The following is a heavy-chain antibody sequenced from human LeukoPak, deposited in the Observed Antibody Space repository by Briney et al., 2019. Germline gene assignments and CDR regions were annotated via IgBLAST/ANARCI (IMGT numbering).Heavy chain of an antibody. J-gene: IGHJ4*02. CDR2: GNPNRGGT. CDR1: GYRFTGYY. CDR3: ARGVAFSDY. D-gene: IGHD5-12*01. V-gene: IGHV1-2*02. Sequence: ASMKVSCKASGYRFTGYYMHWVRQAPGQVVEWMGWGNPNRGGTIFAQKFQGRVTMTRDTSISTAYMEQGSLRSDDPAVYYCARGVAFSDYWGQGTLVTVSS.